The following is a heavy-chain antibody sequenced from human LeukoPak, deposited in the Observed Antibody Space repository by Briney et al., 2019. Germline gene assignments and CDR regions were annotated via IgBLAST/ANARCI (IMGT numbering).Heavy chain of an antibody. Sequence: GGSLRLSCAASGFTFSSYEMNWVRQAPGKGLEWVSYISSSGSTIYYADSVKGRFTISRDNAKNSLYLQMNSPRAEDTAVYYCARDVDPWNFFDAFDIWGQGTMVTVSS. D-gene: IGHD1-7*01. CDR1: GFTFSSYE. V-gene: IGHV3-48*03. J-gene: IGHJ3*02. CDR2: ISSSGSTI. CDR3: ARDVDPWNFFDAFDI.